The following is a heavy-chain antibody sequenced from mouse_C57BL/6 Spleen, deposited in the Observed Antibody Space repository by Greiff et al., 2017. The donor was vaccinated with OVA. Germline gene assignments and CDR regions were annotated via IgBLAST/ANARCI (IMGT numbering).Heavy chain of an antibody. J-gene: IGHJ2*01. CDR3: ASRRIYDYGSSIDY. Sequence: QVQLQQSGPELVKPGASVKLSCKASGYTFTNYVINWVKQRPGQGLEWIGWIYPRDGSTKYHEKFKGKATFTVDTSSSTAYMELHSLTSEDSAVDFCASRRIYDYGSSIDYWGQGTTVTVSS. CDR2: IYPRDGST. CDR1: GYTFTNYV. V-gene: IGHV1-85*01. D-gene: IGHD1-1*01.